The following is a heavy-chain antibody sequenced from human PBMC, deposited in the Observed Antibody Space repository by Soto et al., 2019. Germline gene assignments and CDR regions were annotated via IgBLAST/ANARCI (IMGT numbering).Heavy chain of an antibody. D-gene: IGHD3-3*01. CDR2: IYYRGST. CDR1: GGSISSSSYY. V-gene: IGHV4-39*01. CDR3: ARPILEWLTEAFDI. J-gene: IGHJ3*02. Sequence: QLQLQESGPGLVKPSETLSLTCTVSGGSISSSSYYWGWIRQPPGKGLEWIGSIYYRGSTYYNPSLTSRVTISVDSYKNQFSLKLSSVTDADTAVYYCARPILEWLTEAFDIWGQGTMVTVSS.